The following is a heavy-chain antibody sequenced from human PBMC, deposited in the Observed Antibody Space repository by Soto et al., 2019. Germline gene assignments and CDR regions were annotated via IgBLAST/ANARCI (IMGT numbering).Heavy chain of an antibody. V-gene: IGHV3-73*01. J-gene: IGHJ5*02. CDR2: IRSKANSYAT. Sequence: GGSLRLSCAASGFTFSGSAMHWVRQASGKGLEWVGRIRSKANSYATAYAASVKGRFTISRDDSKNTAYLQMNSLKTEDTAVYYCTTFRILYGLSWFDPWGQGTLVTVSS. CDR3: TTFRILYGLSWFDP. D-gene: IGHD2-8*01. CDR1: GFTFSGSA.